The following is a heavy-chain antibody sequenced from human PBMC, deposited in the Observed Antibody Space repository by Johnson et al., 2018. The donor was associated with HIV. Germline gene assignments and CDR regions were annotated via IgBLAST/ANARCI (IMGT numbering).Heavy chain of an antibody. Sequence: VQLVESGGGLVKPGGSLRLSCVASGFTFSDYYMTWVRQAPGKGLAWVSYISSSGRTIYYVDSVKGRFTISRDNAKNSLYLQMNSLRAEDTAVYYCVREEGNDILTRGDAFDIWGQGTLVTVSS. CDR1: GFTFSDYY. CDR3: VREEGNDILTRGDAFDI. D-gene: IGHD3-9*01. CDR2: ISSSGRTI. V-gene: IGHV3-11*04. J-gene: IGHJ3*02.